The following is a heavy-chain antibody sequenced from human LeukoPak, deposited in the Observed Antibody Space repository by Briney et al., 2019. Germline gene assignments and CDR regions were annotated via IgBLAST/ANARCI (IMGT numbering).Heavy chain of an antibody. D-gene: IGHD4-23*01. CDR3: ARGVAGGNSGAFDVFDI. V-gene: IGHV5-51*01. Sequence: GESLKISCKGSGYSFPSYWILWVRQMPGKGLEWMGIINPDGSDTKYSPSFQGQVTISADKSISTASLRWSSLKASDTAMYYCARGVAGGNSGAFDVFDIGGKGTMVTVSS. CDR1: GYSFPSYW. J-gene: IGHJ3*02. CDR2: INPDGSDT.